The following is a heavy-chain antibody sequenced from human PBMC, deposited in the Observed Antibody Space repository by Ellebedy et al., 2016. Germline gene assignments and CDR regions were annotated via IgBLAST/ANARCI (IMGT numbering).Heavy chain of an antibody. Sequence: GGSLRLSXAASGFTFSSYDMHWVRQATGKGLEWVSAIGTAGDAYYPGSVKGRFTISRENAKNSLYLQMNSLRAGDTAVYYCARVHHCSSTSCYYYYMDVWGKGTTVTVSS. CDR3: ARVHHCSSTSCYYYYMDV. V-gene: IGHV3-13*04. CDR2: IGTAGDA. J-gene: IGHJ6*03. CDR1: GFTFSSYD. D-gene: IGHD2-2*01.